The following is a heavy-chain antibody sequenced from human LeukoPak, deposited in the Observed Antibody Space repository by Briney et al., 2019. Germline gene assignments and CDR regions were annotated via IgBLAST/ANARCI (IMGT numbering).Heavy chain of an antibody. Sequence: ASVKLSCKVSGYTLTELSMHWVRQAPGQGLEWMGGFDPEDGETIYAQKFQGRVTMTEDTSTDTAYMELSSLRSEDTAVYYCATQHLSSGTLIEVPFDYWGQGTLVTVSS. CDR2: FDPEDGET. CDR1: GYTLTELS. V-gene: IGHV1-24*01. CDR3: ATQHLSSGTLIEVPFDY. D-gene: IGHD3-10*01. J-gene: IGHJ4*02.